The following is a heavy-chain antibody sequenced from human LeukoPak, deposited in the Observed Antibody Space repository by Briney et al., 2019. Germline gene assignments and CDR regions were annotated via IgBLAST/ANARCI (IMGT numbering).Heavy chain of an antibody. V-gene: IGHV1-8*01. CDR2: MNPNSGNT. D-gene: IGHD3-10*01. J-gene: IGHJ4*02. CDR3: ARGLFRGVRGVHPYPGY. CDR1: GYTFTSYD. Sequence: ASVKVSCIASGYTFTSYDINWVRQATGQGLEWMGWMNPNSGNTGYAQKFQGRVTMTRNTSISTAYMELSSLRSEDTAVYYCARGLFRGVRGVHPYPGYWGQGTLVTVSS.